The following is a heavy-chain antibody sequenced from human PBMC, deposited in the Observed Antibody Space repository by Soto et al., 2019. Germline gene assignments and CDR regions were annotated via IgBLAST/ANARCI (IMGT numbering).Heavy chain of an antibody. J-gene: IGHJ4*02. V-gene: IGHV3-49*04. CDR1: GFTFGDYA. CDR3: TRVSSSSWYYFDY. Sequence: GESLKISCTASGFTFGDYAMSWVRQAPGKGLEWVGFIRSKAYGGTTEYAASVKGRFTISRDDSKSIAYLQMNSLKTEDTAVYYCTRVSSSSWYYFDYWGQGTLVTVSS. D-gene: IGHD6-13*01. CDR2: IRSKAYGGTT.